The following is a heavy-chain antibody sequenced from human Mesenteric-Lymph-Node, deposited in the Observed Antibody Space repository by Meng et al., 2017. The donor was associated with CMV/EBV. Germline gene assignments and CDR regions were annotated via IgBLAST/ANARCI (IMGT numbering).Heavy chain of an antibody. J-gene: IGHJ4*02. CDR3: ARDSIYYDSSGSLPYDG. CDR2: IGEDGSET. CDR1: GFTFSRYW. D-gene: IGHD3-22*01. Sequence: GGSLRLSCAASGFTFSRYWMTWVRLPPGKGLEWVANIGEDGSETHYADSVEGRFTISRDNAKNSLYLQMNSLRVDDTAVYYCARDSIYYDSSGSLPYDGWGQGTLVTVSS. V-gene: IGHV3-7*01.